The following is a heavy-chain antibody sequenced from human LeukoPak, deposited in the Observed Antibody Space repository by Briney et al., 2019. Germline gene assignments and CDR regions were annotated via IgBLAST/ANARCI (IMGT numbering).Heavy chain of an antibody. J-gene: IGHJ5*02. CDR2: IYTSGST. CDR3: ARSGIVVVPAALNWFDP. D-gene: IGHD2-2*01. CDR1: GGSISSYY. Sequence: SETLSLTCTVSGGSISSYYWSWIRQPAGKGLEWIGRIYTSGSTNYNPSLKSRVTMSVDTSKNQFSLKLSSVTAADTAVYYCARSGIVVVPAALNWFDPWGQGTLVSVSS. V-gene: IGHV4-4*07.